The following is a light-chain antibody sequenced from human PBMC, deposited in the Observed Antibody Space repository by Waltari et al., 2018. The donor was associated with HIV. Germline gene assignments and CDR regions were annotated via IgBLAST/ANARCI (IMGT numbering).Light chain of an antibody. J-gene: IGLJ2*01. CDR3: QSADNSSTYKI. CDR1: ALPTPS. Sequence: SSELTQPPSLSVSPGQTPRITSSAAALPTPSAYWYQQKPGQAPVLVIYTDIERPSGIPERFSGSSSGTTVTLTISGVQAEDEADYYCQSADNSSTYKIFGGGTKLTVL. V-gene: IGLV3-25*03. CDR2: TDI.